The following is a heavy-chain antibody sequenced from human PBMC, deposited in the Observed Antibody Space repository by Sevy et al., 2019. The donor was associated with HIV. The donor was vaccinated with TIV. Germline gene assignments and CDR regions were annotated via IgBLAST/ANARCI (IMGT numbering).Heavy chain of an antibody. Sequence: GGSLRLSCAASGFTFSSYAMHWVRQAPGKGLEWLAVISYDGSNKYYADSVKGRFTISRDNSKNTLYLQMNSLRAEDTAVYYCARRGYCSGGSCPDYFDYWGQGTLVTVSS. CDR3: ARRGYCSGGSCPDYFDY. CDR2: ISYDGSNK. CDR1: GFTFSSYA. J-gene: IGHJ4*02. V-gene: IGHV3-30-3*01. D-gene: IGHD2-15*01.